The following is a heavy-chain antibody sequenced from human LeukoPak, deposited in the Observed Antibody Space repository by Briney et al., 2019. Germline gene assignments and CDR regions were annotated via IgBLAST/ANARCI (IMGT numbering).Heavy chain of an antibody. CDR3: ARGRYYYDSSGYYYDNWFDP. V-gene: IGHV4-59*01. Sequence: SETLSLTCTVAGGSISSYYWSWIRQPPGKGLEYIGFIYYGGATKYNPSLKSRATISVDTSKNQFSLKLTSVTAADTAVYYCARGRYYYDSSGYYYDNWFDPWGQGTLVTVSS. CDR1: GGSISSYY. D-gene: IGHD3-22*01. J-gene: IGHJ5*02. CDR2: IYYGGAT.